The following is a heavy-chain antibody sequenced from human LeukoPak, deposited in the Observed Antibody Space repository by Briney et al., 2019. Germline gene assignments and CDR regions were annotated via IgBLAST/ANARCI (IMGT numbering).Heavy chain of an antibody. CDR2: IIPIFGTA. J-gene: IGHJ4*02. CDR1: GYTFTGYY. Sequence: SVKVSCKASGYTFTGYYMHWVRQAPGQGLEWMGGIIPIFGTANYAQKFQGRVTITTDESTSTAYMELSSLRSEDTAVYYCARDRTGKFDYWGQGTLVTVSS. V-gene: IGHV1-69*05. CDR3: ARDRTGKFDY. D-gene: IGHD1/OR15-1a*01.